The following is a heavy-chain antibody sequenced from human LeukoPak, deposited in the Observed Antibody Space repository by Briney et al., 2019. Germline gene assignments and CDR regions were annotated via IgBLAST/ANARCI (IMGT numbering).Heavy chain of an antibody. CDR3: ARDTVDCSSTSCKMVTQTGY. CDR2: IYYSGST. V-gene: IGHV4-39*07. D-gene: IGHD2-2*01. Sequence: SETLSLTCTVSGGSISSSSYYWGWIRQPPGKGLEWIGSIYYSGSTYYNPSLKSRVTISVDTSKNQFSLKLSSVTAADTAVYYCARDTVDCSSTSCKMVTQTGYWGQGTLVTVSS. J-gene: IGHJ4*02. CDR1: GGSISSSSYY.